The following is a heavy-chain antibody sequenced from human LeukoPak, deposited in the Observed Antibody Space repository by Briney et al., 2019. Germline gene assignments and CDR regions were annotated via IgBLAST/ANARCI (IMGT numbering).Heavy chain of an antibody. CDR3: ARGEYYYGSGRYYGMDV. CDR2: MNPNSGNT. V-gene: IGHV1-8*01. Sequence: GASVKVSCKASGYTFTSYDINWVRQATGQGLEWMGWMNPNSGNTGYAQKFQGRVTMTRNTSISTAYMELSSLRSEDTAVYYCARGEYYYGSGRYYGMDVWGQGTTVTVSS. J-gene: IGHJ6*02. D-gene: IGHD3-10*01. CDR1: GYTFTSYD.